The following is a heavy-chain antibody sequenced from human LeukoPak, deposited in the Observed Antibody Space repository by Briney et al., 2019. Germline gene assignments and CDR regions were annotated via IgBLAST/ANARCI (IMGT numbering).Heavy chain of an antibody. V-gene: IGHV1-24*01. CDR2: FDLEDGET. Sequence: ASVKVSCEVSGYTLTELSMHWVRQAPGKGLEWMGGFDLEDGETIYAQKFQGRVTMTEDTSTDTAYMELGSLRSEDTAVYYCARAHGPYPLLFDPWGQGTLVIVSS. D-gene: IGHD3-16*01. CDR1: GYTLTELS. CDR3: ARAHGPYPLLFDP. J-gene: IGHJ5*02.